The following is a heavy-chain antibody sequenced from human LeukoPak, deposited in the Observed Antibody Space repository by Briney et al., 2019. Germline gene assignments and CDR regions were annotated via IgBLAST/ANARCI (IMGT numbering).Heavy chain of an antibody. CDR3: ARDQGKDYMDV. CDR2: INAGNGDT. V-gene: IGHV1-3*03. CDR1: GYTFTINA. Sequence: ASVTVSCKASGYTFTINAMHWVRQAPGQRLEWMGRINAGNGDTKYSQEFQGRVNITRDTSATKAYMELSSLRSEDMAVYYCARDQGKDYMDVWGKGTTVTVSS. J-gene: IGHJ6*03.